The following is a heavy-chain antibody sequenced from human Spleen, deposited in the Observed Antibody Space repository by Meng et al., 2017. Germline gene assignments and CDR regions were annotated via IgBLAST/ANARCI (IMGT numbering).Heavy chain of an antibody. J-gene: IGHJ4*02. CDR2: ISRSSGFI. V-gene: IGHV3-9*01. CDR3: ARDNYDILTGYYSYYFDY. CDR1: GFTFDDFA. D-gene: IGHD3-9*01. Sequence: SLKISCAASGFTFDDFAMHWVRQAPGKGLEWVSGISRSSGFIGYADSVKGRFTISRDNAKNSLYLQMNSLRVDDTALYYCARDNYDILTGYYSYYFDYWGQGTLVTVSS.